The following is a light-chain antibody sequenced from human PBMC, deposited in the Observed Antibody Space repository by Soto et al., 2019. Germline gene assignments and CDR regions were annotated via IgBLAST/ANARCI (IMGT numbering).Light chain of an antibody. CDR1: QSVLYSSNNKNY. CDR3: QQYYSTPHT. CDR2: WAS. J-gene: IGKJ2*01. Sequence: DIVMTQSPDSLAVSLGERATINCKSTQSVLYSSNNKNYLAWYQQRPGQPPKLLIYWASTRESGVPDRFSGSGCGTDFTLTISSLQAEDVAVYYCQQYYSTPHTFGQGTKLEIK. V-gene: IGKV4-1*01.